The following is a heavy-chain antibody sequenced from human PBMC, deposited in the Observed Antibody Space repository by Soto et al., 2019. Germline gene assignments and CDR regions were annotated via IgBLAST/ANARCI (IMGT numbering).Heavy chain of an antibody. CDR1: GGSISSGDYY. CDR2: IYYSGRT. CDR3: ARDQVYDSSGYSDY. V-gene: IGHV4-30-4*01. Sequence: PSETLSLTCTVSGGSISSGDYYWSWIRQPPGKGLEWIGYIYYSGRTYYNPSLKSRVTISVDTSKNQFSLKLSSVTAADTAVYYCARDQVYDSSGYSDYWGQGTLVTVSS. D-gene: IGHD3-22*01. J-gene: IGHJ4*02.